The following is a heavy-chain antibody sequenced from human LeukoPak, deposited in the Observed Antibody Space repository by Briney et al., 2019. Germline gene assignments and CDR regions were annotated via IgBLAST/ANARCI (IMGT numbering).Heavy chain of an antibody. D-gene: IGHD3-3*01. CDR1: GYTFSRYG. J-gene: IGHJ4*02. CDR3: ARDLRIFQYDSSSGYWWGTTGPREHFDY. V-gene: IGHV1-18*01. Sequence: GASVKVSCKASGYTFSRYGINWVRQAPGQGLEWMGWISAYNGNTNYAQNFQGRVTMTTDTSTSTSYMEMRSLRSDDTAVYYCARDLRIFQYDSSSGYWWGTTGPREHFDYWGQGTLVTVSS. CDR2: ISAYNGNT.